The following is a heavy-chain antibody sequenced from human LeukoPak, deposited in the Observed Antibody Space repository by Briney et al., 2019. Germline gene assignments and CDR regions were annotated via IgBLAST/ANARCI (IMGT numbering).Heavy chain of an antibody. CDR2: ISGSGGST. CDR1: GFTFSSYA. J-gene: IGHJ4*02. D-gene: IGHD6-13*01. Sequence: GGSLRLSCAASGFTFSSYAMSWVRQAPGKGLEWVSAISGSGGSTYYADSVKGRFTISRDNSKNTLYLQMNSLRAEDTAVYYCARDGIAENRGYFDYWGQGTLVTVSS. V-gene: IGHV3-23*01. CDR3: ARDGIAENRGYFDY.